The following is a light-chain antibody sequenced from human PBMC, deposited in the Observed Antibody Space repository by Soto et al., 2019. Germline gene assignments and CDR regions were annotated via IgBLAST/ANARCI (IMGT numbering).Light chain of an antibody. CDR3: QQFSSYPLT. J-gene: IGKJ4*01. CDR2: DAS. CDR1: QSVSSSY. Sequence: IVLTHSPCTLSLSPWERATLSCMSSQSVSSSYLAWYQQKPGQAPRLLIYDASSRATGIPDRFSGGGSGTDFTLTISRLEPEDFAVYYCQQFSSYPLTFGGGTKVDIK. V-gene: IGKV3-20*01.